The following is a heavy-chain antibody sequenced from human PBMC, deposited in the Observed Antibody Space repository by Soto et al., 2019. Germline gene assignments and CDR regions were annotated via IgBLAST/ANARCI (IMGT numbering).Heavy chain of an antibody. CDR3: VRDPYLPAAGRLSSLHY. V-gene: IGHV3-33*01. Sequence: QVQLVESGGGVVQPGRSLRLSCAASGFSFSSYAMHWVRQAPGKGLEWVAVIWYDGVNKYYADSVKGRFTISRDNSNNTLYVQMNSLKVEDTAVYYCVRDPYLPAAGRLSSLHYWGTGALVTVSS. CDR2: IWYDGVNK. D-gene: IGHD2-2*01. J-gene: IGHJ4*02. CDR1: GFSFSSYA.